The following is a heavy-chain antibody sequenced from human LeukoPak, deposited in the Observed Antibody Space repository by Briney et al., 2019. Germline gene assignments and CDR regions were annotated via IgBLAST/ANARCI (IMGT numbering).Heavy chain of an antibody. J-gene: IGHJ4*02. CDR1: GGSISSSNW. CDR2: IYHSGST. D-gene: IGHD1-26*01. V-gene: IGHV4-4*02. CDR3: AREIYSGSYFDY. Sequence: SETLSLTCAVSGGSISSSNWWSWVRQPPGKGLEWIGEIYHSGSTNYNPSLKSRVTISVGKSKNQFSLKLSSVTAADTAVYYCAREIYSGSYFDYWGQGTLVTVSS.